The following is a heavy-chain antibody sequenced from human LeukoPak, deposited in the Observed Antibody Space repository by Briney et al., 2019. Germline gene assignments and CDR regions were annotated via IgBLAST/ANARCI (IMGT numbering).Heavy chain of an antibody. J-gene: IGHJ6*04. Sequence: GGSLRLSCAASGFTFSSYSMNWVRQAPGKGLEWVSSISSSSYIYCADSVKGRFTISRDNAKNSLYLQMNSLRAEDTAVYYCARGGYSSGWYMKGSYYYGMDVWGKGTTVTVSS. CDR1: GFTFSSYS. CDR2: ISSSSYI. CDR3: ARGGYSSGWYMKGSYYYGMDV. D-gene: IGHD6-19*01. V-gene: IGHV3-21*01.